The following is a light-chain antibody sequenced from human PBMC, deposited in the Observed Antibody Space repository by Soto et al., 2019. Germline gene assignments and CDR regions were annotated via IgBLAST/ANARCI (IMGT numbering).Light chain of an antibody. J-gene: IGLJ1*01. CDR3: VSYTTSASYV. CDR1: SSDVGKYNL. V-gene: IGLV2-14*02. Sequence: QSALTQPASVSGSPGQSITISCTGTSSDVGKYNLVSWYQQYPGKAPKLMIYEDTKRPSGVSNRFSGSKSGNTASLTVSGLQADDDADYYCVSYTTSASYVFGTGTKVTVL. CDR2: EDT.